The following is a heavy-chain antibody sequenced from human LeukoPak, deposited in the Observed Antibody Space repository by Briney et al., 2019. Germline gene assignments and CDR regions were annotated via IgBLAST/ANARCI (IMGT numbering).Heavy chain of an antibody. D-gene: IGHD4-17*01. CDR3: VRDPPHGDSRR. V-gene: IGHV3-66*01. Sequence: GGSLRLSCAASGFLVSSTYMSWVRQAPGKGLEWVSIIEAGGTTYYRDSVKGRFTISRDDSKNTLYLQMNILRAEDTAVYYCVRDPPHGDSRRGDQGTLVTVSS. CDR2: IEAGGTT. CDR1: GFLVSSTY. J-gene: IGHJ4*02.